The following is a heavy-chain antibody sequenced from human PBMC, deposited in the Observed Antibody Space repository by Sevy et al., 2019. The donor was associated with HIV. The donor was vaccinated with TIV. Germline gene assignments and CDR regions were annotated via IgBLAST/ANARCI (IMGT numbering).Heavy chain of an antibody. Sequence: SEPLSLTCTVSGGSISSYYWRWIRQPPGKGLEWIGYIYYSGSTNYNPSLKSRVTISVDTSKNQFPLKLSSVTAADTAGYDCERSEAGALDIWGQGTMVTVSS. CDR3: ERSEAGALDI. V-gene: IGHV4-59*01. CDR2: IYYSGST. CDR1: GGSISSYY. J-gene: IGHJ3*02.